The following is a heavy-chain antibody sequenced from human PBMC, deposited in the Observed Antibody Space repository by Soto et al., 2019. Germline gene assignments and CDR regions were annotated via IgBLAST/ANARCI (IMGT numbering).Heavy chain of an antibody. J-gene: IGHJ6*02. CDR1: GGTFRTSA. D-gene: IGHD3-3*02. Sequence: QVQLVQSGAEVKKPGSSVKVSCKTSGGTFRTSAISWVRQAPGHGLEWMGGIMPVFPTPDYAQKFQGGVTITADEYTSTAYMELSSLGSEDTAVYYCARDKDRQQLGGNYYYIMDVWGQGTTVTVSS. CDR3: ARDKDRQQLGGNYYYIMDV. V-gene: IGHV1-69*12. CDR2: IMPVFPTP.